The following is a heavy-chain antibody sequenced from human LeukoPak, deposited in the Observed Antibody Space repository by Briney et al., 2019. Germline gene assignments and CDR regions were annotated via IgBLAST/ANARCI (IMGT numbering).Heavy chain of an antibody. CDR1: GVTFSDYY. J-gene: IGHJ4*02. CDR3: ARDRASGYYFDY. D-gene: IGHD3-22*01. V-gene: IGHV3-11*01. Sequence: GGSLRLSCAAAGVTFSDYYMSWIRQAPGKGLEGVSYISSSGSTIYYADSVEGRFTISRDNAKNSLYLQMNSLRAEDTAVYYCARDRASGYYFDYWGQGTLVTVSS. CDR2: ISSSGSTI.